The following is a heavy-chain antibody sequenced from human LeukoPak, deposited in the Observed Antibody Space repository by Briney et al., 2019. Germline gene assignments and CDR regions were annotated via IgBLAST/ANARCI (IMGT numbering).Heavy chain of an antibody. V-gene: IGHV3-21*01. CDR1: GFTFSSYS. J-gene: IGHJ4*02. D-gene: IGHD6-6*01. CDR2: ISSSSSYV. CDR3: ASAYGRITARFPLDY. Sequence: GGSLRLSCAASGFTFSSYSMNWVRQAPGKGLEWVSSISSSSSYVYYADSVKGRFTISRDNAKNSLYLQMNSLRAEDTAVYYCASAYGRITARFPLDYWGQGTLVTVSS.